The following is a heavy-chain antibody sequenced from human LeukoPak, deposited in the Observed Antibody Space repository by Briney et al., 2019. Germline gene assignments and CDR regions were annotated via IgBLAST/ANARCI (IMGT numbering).Heavy chain of an antibody. CDR3: ARDNSSGESCYLGWFDP. Sequence: SETLSLACAVYGGSFSGYYWSWIRQPPGRGLEWIGYIYHSGSTNYNPSLKSRVTISVDTSKNQFSLKMTSVTAADTAVYYCARDNSSGESCYLGWFDPWGQGTLVTVSS. V-gene: IGHV4-59*01. CDR2: IYHSGST. D-gene: IGHD2-15*01. J-gene: IGHJ5*02. CDR1: GGSFSGYY.